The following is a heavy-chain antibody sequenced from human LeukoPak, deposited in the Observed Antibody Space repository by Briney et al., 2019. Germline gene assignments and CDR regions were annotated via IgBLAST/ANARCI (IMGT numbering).Heavy chain of an antibody. Sequence: GGSLRLSCAASGFTFRSYTMNWVRQTPAKGLEWVSSIRSSGTDLYYADSVRGRFTISRDNAKNSLYLQINSLTTEDAAVYYCGRGVPASVAGSFDYWGEGTLVTVSS. V-gene: IGHV3-21*01. CDR1: GFTFRSYT. CDR3: GRGVPASVAGSFDY. CDR2: IRSSGTDL. D-gene: IGHD6-19*01. J-gene: IGHJ4*02.